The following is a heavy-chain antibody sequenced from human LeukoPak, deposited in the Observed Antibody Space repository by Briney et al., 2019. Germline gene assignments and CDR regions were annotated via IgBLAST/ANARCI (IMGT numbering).Heavy chain of an antibody. CDR3: ATLGVHTVTLPSDVY. D-gene: IGHD4-17*01. Sequence: PGGSLRLSCATSGFTFSNYAMSWVRQAPGKGLEWLSAIRYSGGTTYYADSVEGRFTISSDKFKNTLYLQMNNLRAEDTAVYYCATLGVHTVTLPSDVYWGQGTLVTVSS. J-gene: IGHJ4*02. V-gene: IGHV3-23*01. CDR1: GFTFSNYA. CDR2: IRYSGGTT.